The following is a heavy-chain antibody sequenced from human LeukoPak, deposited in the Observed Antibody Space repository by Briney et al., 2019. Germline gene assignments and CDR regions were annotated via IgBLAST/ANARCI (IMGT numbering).Heavy chain of an antibody. Sequence: ASVKVSCKASGYTFTNYDMNWVRQAPGQGLEWMGWMNPNSGNTDFAPRFQGRVTMTSNTSISTAYMELSSLTSEDTAVYYCVYGSGRPKFDHWGQGTLVTVSS. CDR2: MNPNSGNT. CDR3: VYGSGRPKFDH. D-gene: IGHD3-10*01. J-gene: IGHJ4*02. V-gene: IGHV1-8*01. CDR1: GYTFTNYD.